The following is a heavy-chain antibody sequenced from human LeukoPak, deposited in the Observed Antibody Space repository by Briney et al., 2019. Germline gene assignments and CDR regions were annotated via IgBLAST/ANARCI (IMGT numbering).Heavy chain of an antibody. Sequence: GESLKISCKGSGYSFTSYWIGWVRQMPGKGLEWMGIIYPGDSDTRYSPSFQGQVTISADKSISTAYLQWSSLKASDTAMYYCARQGRITMVRGVISPGDYWGQGTLVTVSS. CDR3: ARQGRITMVRGVISPGDY. J-gene: IGHJ4*02. CDR2: IYPGDSDT. CDR1: GYSFTSYW. V-gene: IGHV5-51*01. D-gene: IGHD3-10*01.